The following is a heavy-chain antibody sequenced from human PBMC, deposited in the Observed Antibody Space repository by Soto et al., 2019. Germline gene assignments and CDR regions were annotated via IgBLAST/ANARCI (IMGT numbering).Heavy chain of an antibody. CDR3: ATVLWFGDYYYMDV. Sequence: ASVKVSCKVSGYTLTELSMHWVRQAPGKGLEWMGGFDPEDGETIYAQKFQGRVTMTEDTSTDTAYMELSSLRSEDTAVYYCATVLWFGDYYYMDVWGKGTTVTVSS. J-gene: IGHJ6*03. D-gene: IGHD3-10*01. CDR2: FDPEDGET. CDR1: GYTLTELS. V-gene: IGHV1-24*01.